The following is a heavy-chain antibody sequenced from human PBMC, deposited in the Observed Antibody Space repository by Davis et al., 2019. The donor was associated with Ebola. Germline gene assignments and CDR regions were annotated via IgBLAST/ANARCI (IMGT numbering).Heavy chain of an antibody. J-gene: IGHJ6*02. Sequence: AASVKVSCKASGYTFTSYGISWVRQAPGQGLEWMGWISAYNGNTNYAQKLQGRVTITRDTSASTAYMELSSLRSEDTAVYYCAKGDRMDVWGQGTTVTVSS. V-gene: IGHV1-18*01. CDR3: AKGDRMDV. CDR2: ISAYNGNT. CDR1: GYTFTSYG. D-gene: IGHD3-22*01.